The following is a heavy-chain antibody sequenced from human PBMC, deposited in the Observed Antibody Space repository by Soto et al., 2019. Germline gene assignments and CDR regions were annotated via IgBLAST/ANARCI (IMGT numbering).Heavy chain of an antibody. CDR2: IIPIFGTA. Sequence: SVEVSCKASGGTFSSYAISCVRQAPGQGLEWMGGIIPIFGTANYAQKFQGRVTITADESTSTAYMELRSLRSEDTAVYYCARGVHYDSSGYYYFYWGQGTLVTVSS. CDR1: GGTFSSYA. J-gene: IGHJ4*02. V-gene: IGHV1-69*13. D-gene: IGHD3-22*01. CDR3: ARGVHYDSSGYYYFY.